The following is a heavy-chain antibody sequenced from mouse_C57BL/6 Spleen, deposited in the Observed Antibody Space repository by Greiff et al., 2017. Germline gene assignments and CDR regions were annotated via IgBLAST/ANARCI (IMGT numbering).Heavy chain of an antibody. J-gene: IGHJ2*01. CDR1: GYSITSGYY. CDR2: ISYDGSN. Sequence: DVKLVESGPGLVKPSQSLSLTCSVTGYSITSGYYWNWIRQFPGNKLEWMGYISYDGSNNYNPSLKNRISITRDTSKNQFFLKLNSVTTEDTATYYCARGELGPFDYWGQGTTLTVSS. D-gene: IGHD4-1*01. V-gene: IGHV3-6*01. CDR3: ARGELGPFDY.